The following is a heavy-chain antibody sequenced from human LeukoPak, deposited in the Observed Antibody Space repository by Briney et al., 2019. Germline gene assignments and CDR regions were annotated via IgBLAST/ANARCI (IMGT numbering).Heavy chain of an antibody. CDR2: ITGSGRST. CDR1: GLTFSSYG. J-gene: IGHJ6*02. Sequence: GGSLGLSCAASGLTFSSYGMSWVRQAPGKGLEWVAAITGSGRSTYYADSVKGRFTISRDNSNNTLNLQMNSLRAEDTAVYYCAKDSWGMDVWGQGTTVTVSS. CDR3: AKDSWGMDV. V-gene: IGHV3-23*01.